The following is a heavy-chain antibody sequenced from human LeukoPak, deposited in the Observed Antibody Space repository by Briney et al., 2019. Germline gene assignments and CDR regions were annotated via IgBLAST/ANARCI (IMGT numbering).Heavy chain of an antibody. D-gene: IGHD1-26*01. V-gene: IGHV3-23*01. J-gene: IGHJ4*02. CDR3: ARDTDTGRSDAFEY. CDR1: GFTFSSYA. CDR2: ISGSGGST. Sequence: GGSLRLSCAASGFTFSSYAMNWVRQAPGKGLEWVSTISGSGGSTYYADSVKGRFTISRDNAKNTLYLQMNSLRAEDTAVYYCARDTDTGRSDAFEYWGQGTLVTVSS.